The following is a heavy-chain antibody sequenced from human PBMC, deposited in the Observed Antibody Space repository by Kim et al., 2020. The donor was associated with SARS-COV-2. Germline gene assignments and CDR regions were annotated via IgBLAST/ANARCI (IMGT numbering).Heavy chain of an antibody. CDR2: IYYSGST. Sequence: SETLSLTCTVSGGSISSYYWSWIRQPPGKGLEWIGYIYYSGSTNYNPSLKSRVTISVDTSKNQFSLKLSSVTAADTAVYYCARAMIVVVEPMSYYYYGMDVWGQGTTVTVSS. CDR1: GGSISSYY. J-gene: IGHJ6*02. D-gene: IGHD3-22*01. CDR3: ARAMIVVVEPMSYYYYGMDV. V-gene: IGHV4-59*01.